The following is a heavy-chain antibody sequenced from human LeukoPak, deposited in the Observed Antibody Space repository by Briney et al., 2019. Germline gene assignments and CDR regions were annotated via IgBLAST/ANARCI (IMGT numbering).Heavy chain of an antibody. CDR1: GFTFSSYW. V-gene: IGHV3-7*01. CDR2: IKQDGSEK. J-gene: IGHJ4*02. D-gene: IGHD4-23*01. CDR3: ARAIEVATRLHPFDY. Sequence: GGSLRLSCVASGFTFSSYWMSWVRQAPGKGLEWVANIKQDGSEKYYVDSVKGRFTISRDNAKNSLYLQMNSLRAEDTAVYYCARAIEVATRLHPFDYWGQGSLVTVSS.